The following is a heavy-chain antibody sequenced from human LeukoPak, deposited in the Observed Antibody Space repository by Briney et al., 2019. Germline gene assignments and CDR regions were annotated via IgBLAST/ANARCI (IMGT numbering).Heavy chain of an antibody. CDR1: GFTFSSYA. CDR3: AKDFGVFSLYGMGV. D-gene: IGHD3-3*01. V-gene: IGHV3-23*01. Sequence: GGSLRLSCAASGFTFSSYAMSWVRQAPGKGLEWVSAINGRGGDTYYADSVKGRFTISRDSSKNTLYLQMNSLRAEDTAIYYCAKDFGVFSLYGMGVWGQGTTVTVSS. CDR2: INGRGGDT. J-gene: IGHJ6*02.